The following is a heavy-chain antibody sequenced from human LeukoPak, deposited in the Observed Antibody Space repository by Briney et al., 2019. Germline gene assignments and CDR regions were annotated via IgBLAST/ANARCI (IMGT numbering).Heavy chain of an antibody. CDR3: ARGYSSGWSLEAFDI. CDR2: INHSGST. D-gene: IGHD6-19*01. V-gene: IGHV4-34*01. J-gene: IGHJ3*02. Sequence: SETLSLTCAVYGGSFSGYYWSWIRQPPGKGLEWIGEINHSGSTNYNPSLTSRVTISVDTSKNQFSLKLSSVTAADTAVYYCARGYSSGWSLEAFDIWGQGTMVTVSS. CDR1: GGSFSGYY.